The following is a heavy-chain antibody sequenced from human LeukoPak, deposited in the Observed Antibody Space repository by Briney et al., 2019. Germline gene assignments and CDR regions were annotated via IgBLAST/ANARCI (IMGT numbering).Heavy chain of an antibody. CDR1: GYTFSSYS. D-gene: IGHD6-19*01. CDR3: ARGVIAVAGTVDY. J-gene: IGHJ4*02. CDR2: ISSSSSYI. V-gene: IGHV3-21*01. Sequence: PGGSLRLSCAASGYTFSSYSMNWVRQAPGKGLEWVSSISSSSSYIYYADSVKGRFTISRDNAKNSLYLQMNSLRAEDTAVYYCARGVIAVAGTVDYWGQGTLVTVSS.